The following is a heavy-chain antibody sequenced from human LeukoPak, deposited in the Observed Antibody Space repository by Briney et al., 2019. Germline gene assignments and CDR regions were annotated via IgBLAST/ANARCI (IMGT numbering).Heavy chain of an antibody. CDR3: AREGEIAAAGTFRH. V-gene: IGHV4-30-4*08. D-gene: IGHD6-13*01. Sequence: SETLSLTCTVSGGSISSGDYYWSWIRQPPGTGLEWLGYIYYSGSTYYNPSLKSRVTISVDTSKNQFSLKLSSVTAADTAVYYCAREGEIAAAGTFRHWGQGTLVTVSS. CDR1: GGSISSGDYY. J-gene: IGHJ4*02. CDR2: IYYSGST.